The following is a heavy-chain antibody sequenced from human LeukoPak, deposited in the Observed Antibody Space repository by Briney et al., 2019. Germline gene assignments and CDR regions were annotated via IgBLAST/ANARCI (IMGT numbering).Heavy chain of an antibody. V-gene: IGHV3-21*01. J-gene: IGHJ4*02. CDR1: GFTLSSYA. CDR3: ARDRARVSDY. CDR2: ISSDSSLI. Sequence: GGSLRLSCAASGFTLSSYAMSWVRQAPGKGLEWVSAISSDSSLIYYADSLKGRFTIYRDNAKNSLYLQMNSLRVEDTAIYYCARDRARVSDYSGQGTLVTVSS.